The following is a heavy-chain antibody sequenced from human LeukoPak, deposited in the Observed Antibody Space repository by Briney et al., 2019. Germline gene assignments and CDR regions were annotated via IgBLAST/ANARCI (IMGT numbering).Heavy chain of an antibody. CDR2: INHSGST. Sequence: SETLSLTCAVSGGSIISSNYYWSWIRQPPGKGLEWIGEINHSGSTNYNPSLKSRVTISVDTSKNQFSLKLSSVTAADTAVYYCARGTAAGTFDPWGQGTLVTVSS. J-gene: IGHJ5*02. CDR3: ARGTAAGTFDP. D-gene: IGHD6-13*01. V-gene: IGHV4-39*07. CDR1: GGSIISSNYY.